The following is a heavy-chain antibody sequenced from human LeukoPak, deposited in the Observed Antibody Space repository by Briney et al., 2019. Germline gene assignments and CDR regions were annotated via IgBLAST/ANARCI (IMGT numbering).Heavy chain of an antibody. CDR3: ARGKLKSTVTTVAGAFDI. J-gene: IGHJ3*02. Sequence: NPGGSLRLSCAASGFTFSSYSMNWVRQAPGKGLEWVSSISSSSSYIYYADSVKGRFTISRDNAKNSLYLQMNSLRAEDTAVYYCARGKLKSTVTTVAGAFDIWGQGTMVTVSS. V-gene: IGHV3-21*01. CDR1: GFTFSSYS. D-gene: IGHD4-17*01. CDR2: ISSSSSYI.